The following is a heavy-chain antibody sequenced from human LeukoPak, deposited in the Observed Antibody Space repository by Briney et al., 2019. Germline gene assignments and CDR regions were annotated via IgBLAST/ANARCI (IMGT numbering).Heavy chain of an antibody. Sequence: ASVKVSCKASGYTFTSYGISWVRQAPGQGLEWMGWINPNSGGTNYAQKFQGRVTMTRDTSISTAYMELSRLRSDDTAVYYCARVLPRFYYYYYGMDVWGQGTTVTVSS. CDR2: INPNSGGT. CDR1: GYTFTSYG. D-gene: IGHD3-3*01. J-gene: IGHJ6*02. V-gene: IGHV1-2*02. CDR3: ARVLPRFYYYYYGMDV.